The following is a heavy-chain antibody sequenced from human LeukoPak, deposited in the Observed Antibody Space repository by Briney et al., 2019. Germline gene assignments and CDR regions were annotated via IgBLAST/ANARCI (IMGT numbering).Heavy chain of an antibody. D-gene: IGHD6-19*01. CDR2: IYSGGST. J-gene: IGHJ5*02. CDR3: ARGSSGWFDDNWFDP. CDR1: GFSFSTYE. V-gene: IGHV3-53*01. Sequence: PGGSLRLSCAASGFSFSTYEMNWVRQAPGKGLEWVSVIYSGGSTYYADSVKGRFTISRDNSKNTLYLQMNSLRAEDTAVYYCARGSSGWFDDNWFDPWGQGTLVTVSS.